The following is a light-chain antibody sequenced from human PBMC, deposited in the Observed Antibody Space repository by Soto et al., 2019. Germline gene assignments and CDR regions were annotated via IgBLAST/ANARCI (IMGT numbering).Light chain of an antibody. CDR2: EGT. V-gene: IGLV2-23*01. Sequence: QSVLTQPASVSGSPGQSITISCTGTSSDVGSYNLVSWYQQHPGKAPKLMIYEGTKRPSGVSNRFSGSKSGSTASLTISGLLAEDEADYYCCSYTGNTTPWVFGGGTKLTVL. CDR3: CSYTGNTTPWV. CDR1: SSDVGSYNL. J-gene: IGLJ3*02.